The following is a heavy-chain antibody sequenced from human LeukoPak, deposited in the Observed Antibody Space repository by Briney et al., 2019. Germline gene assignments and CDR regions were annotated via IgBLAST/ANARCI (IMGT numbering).Heavy chain of an antibody. J-gene: IGHJ4*02. Sequence: ASVKVSCKVSGYTLTELSMHWVRQAPGKGLEWMGGFDPEDGETIYAQKFQGRVTMTEDTSTDTAYMELSSLRSEDTAVYYCAPGGRFLEWLLWFDYWGQGTLVTVSS. CDR2: FDPEDGET. V-gene: IGHV1-24*01. CDR1: GYTLTELS. D-gene: IGHD3-3*01. CDR3: APGGRFLEWLLWFDY.